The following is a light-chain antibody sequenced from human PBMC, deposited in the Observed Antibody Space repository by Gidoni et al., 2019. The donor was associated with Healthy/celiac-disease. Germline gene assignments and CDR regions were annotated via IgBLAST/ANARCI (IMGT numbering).Light chain of an antibody. CDR3: AAWDDSLNGWV. V-gene: IGLV1-44*01. J-gene: IGLJ3*02. CDR2: SNN. Sequence: QSVLTQPPSASGTSWQRVTISCSGSSSNIGSNTVNWYQQLPGTAPKLLIYSNNQRPSGVPDRFSGSKSGTSASLAISGLQSEDEADYYCAAWDDSLNGWVFGGGTKLTVL. CDR1: SSNIGSNT.